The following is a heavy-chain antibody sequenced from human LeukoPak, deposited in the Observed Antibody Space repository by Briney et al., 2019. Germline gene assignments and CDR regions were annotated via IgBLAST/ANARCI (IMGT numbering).Heavy chain of an antibody. CDR3: AVLAVPAVGY. CDR1: GFTFINYG. CDR2: IRASGDRT. Sequence: GGSLRLSCVVSGFTFINYGMSWARQAPGKGLEWVSTIRASGDRTYYAESVKGRFTMSGDKSKNTLYLQMSNLRAEDTAVYHCAVLAVPAVGYWGQGTLVIVSS. J-gene: IGHJ4*02. D-gene: IGHD2-15*01. V-gene: IGHV3-23*01.